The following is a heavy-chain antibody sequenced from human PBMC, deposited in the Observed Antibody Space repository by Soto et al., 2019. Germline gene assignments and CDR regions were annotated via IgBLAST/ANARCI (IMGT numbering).Heavy chain of an antibody. V-gene: IGHV3-23*01. Sequence: GASVKVSCKASGYIFSNYALSWVRQAPGKGLEWVSGISASATGTYYADSVKGRFTISRDNSKSTLYLHMNTLRADDTAIYYCAKEGGGGTAMVTSYFDYWGQGTLVTVSS. J-gene: IGHJ4*02. CDR3: AKEGGGGTAMVTSYFDY. CDR1: GYIFSNYA. D-gene: IGHD5-18*01. CDR2: ISASATGT.